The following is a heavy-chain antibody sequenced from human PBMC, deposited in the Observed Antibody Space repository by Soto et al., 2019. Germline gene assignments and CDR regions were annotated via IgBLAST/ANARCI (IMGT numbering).Heavy chain of an antibody. V-gene: IGHV4-34*01. Sequence: PSETLSLTCAVYGGSFSCYYWSWIRQPPGKGLEWIGEINHSGSTNYNPSLKSRVTISVDTSKNQFSLKLSSVTAADTAVYYCARGGDPTVTTDYFDYWGQGTLVTVSS. CDR3: ARGGDPTVTTDYFDY. CDR2: INHSGST. J-gene: IGHJ4*02. D-gene: IGHD4-4*01. CDR1: GGSFSCYY.